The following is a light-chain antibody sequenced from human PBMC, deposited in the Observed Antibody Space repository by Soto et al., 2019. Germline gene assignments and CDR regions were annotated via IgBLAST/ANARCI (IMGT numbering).Light chain of an antibody. Sequence: EIVLTQSPGTLSLSPGDGATLSCRASQSVSSGYLAWYQQKPGHAPRLLIYGASRRAKGIPDRFSGSGSGTDFTLSLSRLEPEDFAVYWCQHYGNSPTFGQGTKVQIK. CDR3: QHYGNSPT. J-gene: IGKJ1*01. CDR2: GAS. V-gene: IGKV3-20*01. CDR1: QSVSSGY.